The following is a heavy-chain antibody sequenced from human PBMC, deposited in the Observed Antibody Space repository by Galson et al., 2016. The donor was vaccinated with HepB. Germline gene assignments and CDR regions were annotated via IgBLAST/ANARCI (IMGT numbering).Heavy chain of an antibody. CDR1: GDSVSNNSAA. D-gene: IGHD2-15*01. J-gene: IGHJ5*02. CDR3: AREDVVVVPERDWFDP. V-gene: IGHV6-1*01. CDR2: TYYRSKWYN. Sequence: CAISGDSVSNNSAAWNWIRQSPSRGLEWLGRTYYRSKWYNDYALSVKSRITINPDTSKDQFALQLNSVTPGDTAVYYCAREDVVVVPERDWFDPWGQGTLVTVSS.